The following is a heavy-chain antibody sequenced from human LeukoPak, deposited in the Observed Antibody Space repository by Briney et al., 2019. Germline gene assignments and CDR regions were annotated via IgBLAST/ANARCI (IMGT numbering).Heavy chain of an antibody. CDR2: ISAYNGNT. D-gene: IGHD4/OR15-4a*01. CDR1: GYTFTSYG. Sequence: ASVKVSCKASGYTFTSYGISWVRQAPGQGLEWMGWISAYNGNTNYAQKLQGRVTMTTDTSTSTACMELRSLRSDDTAVYYCAREEGAPDAFDIWGQGTMVTVSS. V-gene: IGHV1-18*01. CDR3: AREEGAPDAFDI. J-gene: IGHJ3*02.